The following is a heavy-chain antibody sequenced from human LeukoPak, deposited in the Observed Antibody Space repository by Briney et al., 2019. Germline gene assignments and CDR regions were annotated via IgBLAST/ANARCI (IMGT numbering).Heavy chain of an antibody. CDR2: ISGSGGST. CDR3: AKDGMRGRPAFDI. J-gene: IGHJ3*02. D-gene: IGHD6-6*01. V-gene: IGHV3-23*01. CDR1: GFTFSSYA. Sequence: GGSLRLSCAASGFTFSSYAMSWVRQAPGKGLAWVSAISGSGGSTYYADSVKGRFTISRGNSKNTLYLQMNSLRAEDTAVYYCAKDGMRGRPAFDIWGQGTMVTVSS.